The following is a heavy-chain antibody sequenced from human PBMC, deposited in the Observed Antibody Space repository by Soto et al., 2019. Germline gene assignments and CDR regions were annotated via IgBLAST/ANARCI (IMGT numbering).Heavy chain of an antibody. V-gene: IGHV3-23*01. Sequence: GGSLRLSCAASGFTFSSYAMSWVRQAPGKGLEWVSAISGSGGSTYYADSVKGRFTISRDNSKNTLYLQMNSLRAEDTAVYYCAKDFGDFWSGYYIDYWGQGTLVTVSS. CDR2: ISGSGGST. D-gene: IGHD3-3*01. CDR1: GFTFSSYA. J-gene: IGHJ4*02. CDR3: AKDFGDFWSGYYIDY.